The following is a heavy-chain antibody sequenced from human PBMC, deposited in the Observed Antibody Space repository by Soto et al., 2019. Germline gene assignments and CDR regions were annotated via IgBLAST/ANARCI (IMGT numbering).Heavy chain of an antibody. CDR3: ASDMYGDYGHYYGMDV. D-gene: IGHD2-8*01. V-gene: IGHV3-74*01. Sequence: GGSLRLSCAASGFIFRSYWMHWVRQAPGKGLVWLSRIDIDGGGATYADSVKGRFTISRDNAKNTLFLQMNSLRVEDTAVYYCASDMYGDYGHYYGMDVWGQGTTVTVSS. J-gene: IGHJ6*02. CDR2: IDIDGGGA. CDR1: GFIFRSYW.